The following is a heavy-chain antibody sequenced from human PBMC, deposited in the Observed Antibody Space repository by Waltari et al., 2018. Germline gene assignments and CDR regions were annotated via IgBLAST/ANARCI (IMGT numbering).Heavy chain of an antibody. D-gene: IGHD6-25*01. J-gene: IGHJ4*02. CDR2: IYGNSAGT. V-gene: IGHV4-59*12. CDR1: GGSISDSYY. Sequence: QVQLQESGPGLVKPSETLSLTCAVSGGSISDSYYWNWIRQPPGKGLEWIGNIYGNSAGTNYNPSLKSRVTISKTTSKNQFFLKLSSVTAADTAVYYCARDYSSGYFDYWGQGVLVTVSS. CDR3: ARDYSSGYFDY.